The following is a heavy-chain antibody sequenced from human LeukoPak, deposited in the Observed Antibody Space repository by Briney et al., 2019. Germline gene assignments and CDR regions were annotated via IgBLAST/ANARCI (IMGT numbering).Heavy chain of an antibody. CDR2: IYENGGTT. Sequence: GGFLRLSCVGSGFTFRSHAMSWVRQAPEKGLEFVSGIYENGGTTYYADSVKGRFSISRDNSKNTLYLQMDSLRGEDTAVYYCAKDFRIGYSAHFDYWGQGALVTVSS. V-gene: IGHV3-23*01. CDR1: GFTFRSHA. CDR3: AKDFRIGYSAHFDY. J-gene: IGHJ4*02. D-gene: IGHD2-21*01.